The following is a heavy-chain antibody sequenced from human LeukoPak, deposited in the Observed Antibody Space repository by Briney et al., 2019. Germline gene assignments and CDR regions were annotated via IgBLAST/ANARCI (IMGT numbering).Heavy chain of an antibody. J-gene: IGHJ6*02. CDR2: IYYSGST. CDR3: ARDQIYDSYYYYGMDV. Sequence: SETLSLTCTVSGGSISSYYWSWIRQPPGKGLEWIGYIYYSGSTNYNPSLKSRVTISVDTSKNQFSLKLSSVTAADTAVYYCARDQIYDSYYYYGMDVWGQGATVTVSS. CDR1: GGSISSYY. V-gene: IGHV4-59*01. D-gene: IGHD3-22*01.